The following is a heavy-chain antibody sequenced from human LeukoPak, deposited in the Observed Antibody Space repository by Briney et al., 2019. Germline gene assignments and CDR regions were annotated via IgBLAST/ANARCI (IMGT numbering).Heavy chain of an antibody. J-gene: IGHJ4*02. D-gene: IGHD3-10*01. CDR2: INSDGSTT. CDR1: GFTFSSYW. CDR3: ATWTGLVPG. V-gene: IGHV3-74*01. Sequence: TGGSLRLSCAASGFTFSSYWMHWVRQAPGKGLVWVSRINSDGSTTNYADSVKGRFTISRDNAKNSLYLQMNSLRAEDTAVYYCATWTGLVPGWGQGTLVTVSS.